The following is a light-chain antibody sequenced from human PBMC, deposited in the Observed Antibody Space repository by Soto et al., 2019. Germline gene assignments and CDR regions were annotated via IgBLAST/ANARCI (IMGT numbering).Light chain of an antibody. CDR2: GAS. J-gene: IGKJ1*01. CDR3: LQDRNYPRT. Sequence: AIPMTQSPSSLSASVGDRVTITCRASQDIRNELGWYQQRPGKAPKALIYGASNLQSGVPSRFSGSGFGTEFTVTISSLQPEDFATYYCLQDRNYPRTFGQGTKVASK. CDR1: QDIRNE. V-gene: IGKV1-6*01.